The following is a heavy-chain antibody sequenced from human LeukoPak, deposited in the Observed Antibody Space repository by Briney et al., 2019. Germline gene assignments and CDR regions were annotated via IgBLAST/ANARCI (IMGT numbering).Heavy chain of an antibody. J-gene: IGHJ6*03. CDR3: AKDLRSTGDSSMDV. CDR1: GFTFDDYA. CDR2: ISWNSGSI. D-gene: IGHD3-16*01. Sequence: QAGGSLRLSCAASGFTFDDYAMHWVRQAPGKGLEWVSGISWNSGSIGYADSVKGRFTISRDNAKNSLYLQMNSLRAEDTALYYCAKDLRSTGDSSMDVWGKGTTVTVSS. V-gene: IGHV3-9*01.